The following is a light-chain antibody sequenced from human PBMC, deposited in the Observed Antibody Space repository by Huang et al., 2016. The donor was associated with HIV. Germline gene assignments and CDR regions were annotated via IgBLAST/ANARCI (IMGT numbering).Light chain of an antibody. CDR2: LGS. CDR1: QSLLHRNGNNH. Sequence: DIVMTQSPLSLPVTPGEPASISCRSSQSLLHRNGNNHLDWYLQRPGQSPQLLIYLGSNRAAGVPDRFSGSGSGTYCTLKISRVAAEDVGVYYCMQALQTPYTFGQGTKLEIK. CDR3: MQALQTPYT. V-gene: IGKV2-28*01. J-gene: IGKJ2*01.